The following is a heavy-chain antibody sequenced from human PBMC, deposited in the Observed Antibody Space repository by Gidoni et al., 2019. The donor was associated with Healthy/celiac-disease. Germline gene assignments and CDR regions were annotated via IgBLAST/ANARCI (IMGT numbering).Heavy chain of an antibody. CDR2: ISSSGSTI. Sequence: QVKLVESGGGLVKPGGSLRLSCAASGFPFSDYYMSWIRQAPGKGLEWVSDISSSGSTIYYAVSVKGRFTISRDNAKNSLYLQMNSLRAEDTAVYYCARVSSGQTNWFDPWGQGTLVTVSS. D-gene: IGHD3-22*01. J-gene: IGHJ5*02. CDR1: GFPFSDYY. V-gene: IGHV3-11*01. CDR3: ARVSSGQTNWFDP.